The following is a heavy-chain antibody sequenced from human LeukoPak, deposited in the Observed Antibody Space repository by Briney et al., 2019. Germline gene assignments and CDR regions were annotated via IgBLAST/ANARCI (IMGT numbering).Heavy chain of an antibody. CDR2: ISSTSTYI. J-gene: IGHJ4*02. D-gene: IGHD6-19*01. Sequence: GGSLRLSCAASGFTFSDYSMNWVRQAPGKGLDWVSSISSTSTYILYADSVKGRFTISRDNARNSLYLQMNSLRAEDTAVYYCARFETVAAKPLEYWGQGTLVTVSS. CDR1: GFTFSDYS. CDR3: ARFETVAAKPLEY. V-gene: IGHV3-21*01.